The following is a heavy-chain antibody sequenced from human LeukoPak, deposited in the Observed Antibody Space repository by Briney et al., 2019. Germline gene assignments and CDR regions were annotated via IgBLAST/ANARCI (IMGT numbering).Heavy chain of an antibody. J-gene: IGHJ5*02. CDR1: GGSISSYY. V-gene: IGHV4-4*07. Sequence: SETLSLTRTVSGGSISSYYWSWIRQPAGKGLGWIGRIYTSGSTNYNPSLKSRVTMSVDTSKNQFSLKLSSVTAADTAVYYCARNEYYDLWSGYSQAGWFDPWGQGTLVTVSS. CDR2: IYTSGST. CDR3: ARNEYYDLWSGYSQAGWFDP. D-gene: IGHD3-3*01.